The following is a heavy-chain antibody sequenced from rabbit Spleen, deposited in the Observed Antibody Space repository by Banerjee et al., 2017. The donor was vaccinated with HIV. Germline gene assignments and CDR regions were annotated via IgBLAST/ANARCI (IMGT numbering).Heavy chain of an antibody. D-gene: IGHD8-1*01. J-gene: IGHJ4*01. Sequence: QEQLVESGGGLVQPGGSLKLSCKASGFDFSTYGVNWVRQAPGKGLEWIGYIDPVFGIAVYASWVNGRFTISRDNAQNTLYLQLNSLTAADTATYFCARDAGGGAYMDGYLDLWGQGTLVTVS. CDR2: IDPVFGIA. V-gene: IGHV1S47*01. CDR3: ARDAGGGAYMDGYLDL. CDR1: GFDFSTYG.